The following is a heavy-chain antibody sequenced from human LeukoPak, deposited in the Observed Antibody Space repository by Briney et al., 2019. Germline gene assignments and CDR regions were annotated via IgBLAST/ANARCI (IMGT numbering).Heavy chain of an antibody. CDR1: GGSISRHY. Sequence: SETLSLTCTVSGGSISRHYWSWIPEAPGKGLEWIGYISYSGSTNYNPPHKSRVTISVDTSKNQLPLKLSSVTAADTAGFYCARHVGPGYSYGFDNWGQGTLVTVSS. J-gene: IGHJ4*02. CDR2: ISYSGST. CDR3: ARHVGPGYSYGFDN. V-gene: IGHV4-59*08. D-gene: IGHD5-18*01.